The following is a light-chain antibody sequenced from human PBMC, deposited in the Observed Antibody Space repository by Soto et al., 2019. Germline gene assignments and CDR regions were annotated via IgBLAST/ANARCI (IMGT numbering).Light chain of an antibody. CDR1: ESISTW. Sequence: DTQMTQSPSTLSASVGDRVTISCRASESISTWLAWYQQKPGKAPNLLIQKASSLESAAPSRFSGSGSGTEFTLTISSRQPDDFATYYWQQYNAYPLTCGGGTKVEIK. CDR3: QQYNAYPLT. J-gene: IGKJ4*01. CDR2: KAS. V-gene: IGKV1-5*03.